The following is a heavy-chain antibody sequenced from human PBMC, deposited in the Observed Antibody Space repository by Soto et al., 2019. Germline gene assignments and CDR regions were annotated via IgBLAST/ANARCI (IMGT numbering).Heavy chain of an antibody. CDR2: IIPIFGTA. D-gene: IGHD5-12*01. CDR1: GCTFSSYA. Sequence: SVKVSCKASGCTFSSYAISWVRQAPGQVLEWMGGIIPIFGTANYAQKFQGRVTITADESTSTAYMELSSLRSEDTAVYYCARDREMATIPGWFDPWGQGTLVTVSS. V-gene: IGHV1-69*01. CDR3: ARDREMATIPGWFDP. J-gene: IGHJ5*02.